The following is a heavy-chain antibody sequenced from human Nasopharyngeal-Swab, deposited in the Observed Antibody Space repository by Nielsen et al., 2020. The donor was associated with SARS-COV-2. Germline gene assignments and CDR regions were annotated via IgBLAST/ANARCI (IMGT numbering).Heavy chain of an antibody. CDR1: GFTFNIYT. J-gene: IGHJ4*02. V-gene: IGHV3-21*01. CDR2: ISSTGDYI. CDR3: ARDTPAMFAY. Sequence: ESLKISCAASGFTFNIYTMNWVRQAPGKGLEWVSAISSTGDYIYYAASVKGRFTISRDNAKNSLYLQMNSLRAEDTAVYYCARDTPAMFAYWGQGTLVTVSS.